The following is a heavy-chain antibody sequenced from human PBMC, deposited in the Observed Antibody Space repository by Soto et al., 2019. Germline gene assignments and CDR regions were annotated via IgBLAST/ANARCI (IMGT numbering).Heavy chain of an antibody. CDR1: GFSFSGYT. Sequence: GGSLRLSCAASGFSFSGYTMNWVRQAQGKGLEWISGINGGGGTTYYADSVKGRFTISRDDSKNILYLQMSSPRAEDTAIYYCAKDRHPDGIWTFDYWARGTLVTVSS. CDR3: AKDRHPDGIWTFDY. D-gene: IGHD3-9*01. CDR2: INGGGGTT. J-gene: IGHJ4*02. V-gene: IGHV3-23*01.